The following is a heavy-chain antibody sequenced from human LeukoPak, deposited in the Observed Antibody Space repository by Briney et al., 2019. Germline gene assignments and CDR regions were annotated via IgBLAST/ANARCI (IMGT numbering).Heavy chain of an antibody. D-gene: IGHD6-13*01. V-gene: IGHV4-39*01. J-gene: IGHJ4*02. Sequence: SETLSLTCTVSGGSISSSSYYWGWIRQPPGKGLEWIGSIYYSGSTYYNPSLKSRVTISVDTSKNQFSLKLSSVTAADTAVYYCARTITVLRIAAAGTKGHFDYWGQGTLVTVSS. CDR2: IYYSGST. CDR3: ARTITVLRIAAAGTKGHFDY. CDR1: GGSISSSSYY.